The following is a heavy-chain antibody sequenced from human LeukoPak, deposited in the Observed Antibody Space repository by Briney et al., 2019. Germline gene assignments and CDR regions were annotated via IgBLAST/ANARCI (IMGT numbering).Heavy chain of an antibody. CDR1: GGSISSSSYY. Sequence: SETLSLTCTVSGGSISSSSYYWGWIRQPPGKGLEWIGSIYYSGSTYYNPSLKSRVTISVDTSKNQFSLKLSSVTAADTAVYYCARLSQEATMVRGVYYFDYWGQGTMVTVSS. V-gene: IGHV4-39*01. J-gene: IGHJ4*02. D-gene: IGHD3-10*01. CDR2: IYYSGST. CDR3: ARLSQEATMVRGVYYFDY.